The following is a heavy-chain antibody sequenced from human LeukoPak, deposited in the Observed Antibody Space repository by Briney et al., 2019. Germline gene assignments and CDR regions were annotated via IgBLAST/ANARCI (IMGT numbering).Heavy chain of an antibody. CDR3: ARRTQIGRYYFDY. CDR2: IYYSGST. J-gene: IGHJ4*02. CDR1: GGSISSSSYY. Sequence: SETLSLTCTVSGGSISSSSYYWGWIRQPPGKGLEWIGSIYYSGSTYYNPSLKSRVTISVDTSKNQFSLKLSSVTAADTAVYYCARRTQIGRYYFDYWGQGTLVTVSS. D-gene: IGHD1-26*01. V-gene: IGHV4-39*07.